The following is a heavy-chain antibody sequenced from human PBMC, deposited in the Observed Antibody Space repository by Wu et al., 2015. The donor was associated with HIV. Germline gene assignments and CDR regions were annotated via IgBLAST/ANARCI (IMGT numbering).Heavy chain of an antibody. J-gene: IGHJ4*02. CDR1: GGTFSNYA. D-gene: IGHD5-18*01. Sequence: QVQLVQSGAEVKKPGSSVKISCQTSGGTFSNYAISWVRQAPGQGLEWMGRLIPMYGAADYAQKFQGRVTITADVSTNTAYMVVNSLTSDDTAVYYCAGGGGRTAMDPFDFWGQGTLVTVSS. V-gene: IGHV1-69*13. CDR3: AGGGGRTAMDPFDF. CDR2: LIPMYGAA.